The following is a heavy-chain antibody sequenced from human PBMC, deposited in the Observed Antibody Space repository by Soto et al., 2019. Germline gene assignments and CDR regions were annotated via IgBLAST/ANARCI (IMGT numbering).Heavy chain of an antibody. D-gene: IGHD2-21*02. CDR2: IKSKTDGGTT. CDR1: GFLFSNAW. CDR3: AKDQNDLPRGLAFDI. J-gene: IGHJ3*02. Sequence: GGSLRLSCAASGFLFSNAWMNWVRQAPGKGLEWVGRIKSKTDGGTTDYAAPVKGRFTISRDDSKNTLYLQMNSLKTEDTAVYYCAKDQNDLPRGLAFDIWGLGTMVT. V-gene: IGHV3-15*07.